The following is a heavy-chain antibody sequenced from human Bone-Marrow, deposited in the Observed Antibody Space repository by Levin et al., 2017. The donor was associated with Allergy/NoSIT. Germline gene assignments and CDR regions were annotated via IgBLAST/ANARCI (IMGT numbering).Heavy chain of an antibody. CDR2: IYYSGVT. V-gene: IGHV4-30-4*01. CDR3: AGTSTGADYGDYDAGYPFGY. D-gene: IGHD4-17*01. J-gene: IGHJ4*02. Sequence: SETLSLTCSVSGAPIGSSSRYWTWIRQPPGKGLEWIGFIYYSGVTYFNPSLKGRGDIAVDTSTNQFSLRLSSARVADTAVYYCAGTSTGADYGDYDAGYPFGYWGQGTLVTVAS. CDR1: GAPIGSSSRY.